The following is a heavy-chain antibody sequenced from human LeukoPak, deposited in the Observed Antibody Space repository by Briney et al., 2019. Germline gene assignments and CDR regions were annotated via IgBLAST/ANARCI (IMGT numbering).Heavy chain of an antibody. V-gene: IGHV4-34*01. CDR3: ARAPRGIAARSVKGYYGMDV. Sequence: SETLSLTCAVYGGSFSGYYWSWICQPPGKGLEWIGEINHSGSTNYNPSLKSRVTISVDTSKNQFSLKLSSVTAADTAVYYCARAPRGIAARSVKGYYGMDVWGQGTTVTVSS. D-gene: IGHD6-6*01. CDR2: INHSGST. J-gene: IGHJ6*02. CDR1: GGSFSGYY.